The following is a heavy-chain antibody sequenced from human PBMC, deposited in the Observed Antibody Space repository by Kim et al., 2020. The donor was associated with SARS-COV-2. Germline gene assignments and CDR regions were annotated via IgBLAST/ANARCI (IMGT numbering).Heavy chain of an antibody. Sequence: GGSLRLSCAASGFTFSSYWMHWVRQAPGKGLVWVSRINSDGSSTSYADSVKGRFTISRDNAKNTLYLQMNSLRAEDTAVYYCARLGTTGTTPYYYYGMDVWGQGTTVTVSS. J-gene: IGHJ6*02. CDR2: INSDGSST. CDR1: GFTFSSYW. CDR3: ARLGTTGTTPYYYYGMDV. D-gene: IGHD1-1*01. V-gene: IGHV3-74*01.